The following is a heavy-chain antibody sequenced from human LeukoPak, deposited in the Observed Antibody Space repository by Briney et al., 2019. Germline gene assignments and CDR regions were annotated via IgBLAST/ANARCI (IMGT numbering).Heavy chain of an antibody. CDR3: ARGAVQFITMVRGDSNYYFDY. V-gene: IGHV1-46*01. Sequence: GASVKVSCKASGFTFTSFYMHWVRQAPGQGLEWMGIINPSGHTTDYARKFQGRVTMTRDTPTSTVYMELRSLRSDDTAVYYCARGAVQFITMVRGDSNYYFDYWGQGTLVTVSS. CDR2: INPSGHTT. CDR1: GFTFTSFY. D-gene: IGHD3-10*01. J-gene: IGHJ4*02.